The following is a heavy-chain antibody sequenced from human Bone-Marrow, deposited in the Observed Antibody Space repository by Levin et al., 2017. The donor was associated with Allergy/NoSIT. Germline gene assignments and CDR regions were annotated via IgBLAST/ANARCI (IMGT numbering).Heavy chain of an antibody. CDR1: GGSMNTSSYY. V-gene: IGHV4-39*01. CDR3: ARQVAGTNNYYFDS. CDR2: IYYSGNMYHKPSL. J-gene: IGHJ4*02. Sequence: PSETLSLTCSLSGGSMNTSSYYWGWIRQAPGRGLEWLANIYYSGNMYHKPSLYYNPSLRSRLSISGDTPQNQFSLTVNSVTAADTAVYYCARQVAGTNNYYFDSWGQGVLVTVSS. D-gene: IGHD6-19*01.